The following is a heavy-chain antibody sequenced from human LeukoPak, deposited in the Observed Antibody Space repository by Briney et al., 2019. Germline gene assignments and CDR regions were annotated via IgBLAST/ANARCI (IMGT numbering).Heavy chain of an antibody. CDR3: ARGPRGGNWNEALDY. Sequence: GESLKISCKASGYSFTTYRIGWVRQMPGEGLEWMGMFFPGDSDRRYSPSFQGQVTISADKSITTAYLQWNSLKASDTAIYYCARGPRGGNWNEALDYWGQGTLVTVSS. CDR1: GYSFTTYR. J-gene: IGHJ4*02. V-gene: IGHV5-51*01. D-gene: IGHD1-1*01. CDR2: FFPGDSDR.